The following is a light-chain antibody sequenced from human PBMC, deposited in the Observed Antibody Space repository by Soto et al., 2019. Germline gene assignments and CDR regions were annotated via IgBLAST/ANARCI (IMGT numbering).Light chain of an antibody. Sequence: EIVLTQSPGTRSLSPGERASLSCRASQSVRSNYLAWYQQKPGQAPRLLIYGASSRATGIPDRFSGTGSGTDFTLTISRLEPEDFAVYYCQQYGGSPYTFGQGTKLEIK. CDR2: GAS. CDR1: QSVRSNY. CDR3: QQYGGSPYT. J-gene: IGKJ2*01. V-gene: IGKV3-20*01.